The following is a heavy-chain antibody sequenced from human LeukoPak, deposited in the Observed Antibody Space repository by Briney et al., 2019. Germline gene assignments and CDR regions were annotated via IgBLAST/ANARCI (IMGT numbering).Heavy chain of an antibody. CDR3: ARDRAVWFGEPKYYFDY. V-gene: IGHV1-2*02. CDR1: GYTFTGYY. J-gene: IGHJ4*02. Sequence: ASVKVSCKASGYTFTGYYMHRVRQAPGQGLEWMGWINPNSGGTNYAQKFQGRVTMTRDTSISTAYMELSRLRSDDTAVYYCARDRAVWFGEPKYYFDYWGQGTLVTVSS. D-gene: IGHD3-10*01. CDR2: INPNSGGT.